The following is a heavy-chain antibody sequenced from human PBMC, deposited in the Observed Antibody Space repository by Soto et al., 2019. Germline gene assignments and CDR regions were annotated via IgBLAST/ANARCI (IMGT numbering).Heavy chain of an antibody. Sequence: VQLVQSGAEAKKPGSSVKVSCKASGGTFSSYAISWVRQAPGQGLEWMGGIIPISGTANYAQKFQGRVTITADESTSTAYMELRSLRSEDTAVYYCARSQGSSTSLEIYYYYYYGMDVWGQGTTVTVSS. D-gene: IGHD2-2*01. CDR2: IIPISGTA. J-gene: IGHJ6*02. V-gene: IGHV1-69*01. CDR1: GGTFSSYA. CDR3: ARSQGSSTSLEIYYYYYYGMDV.